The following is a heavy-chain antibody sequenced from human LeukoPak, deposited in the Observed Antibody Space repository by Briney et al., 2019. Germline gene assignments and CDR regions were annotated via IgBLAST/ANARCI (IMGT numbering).Heavy chain of an antibody. Sequence: GGSLRLSCAASGFTFSSYSMNWVRQAPGKGLEWVSSISSSSSSIYYADSVKGRFTISRDNAKNSLYLQMNSLRAEDTALYYCARDRASGGTVGNWFDPWGQGTLVTVSS. CDR2: ISSSSSSI. D-gene: IGHD2-15*01. V-gene: IGHV3-21*01. CDR1: GFTFSSYS. CDR3: ARDRASGGTVGNWFDP. J-gene: IGHJ5*02.